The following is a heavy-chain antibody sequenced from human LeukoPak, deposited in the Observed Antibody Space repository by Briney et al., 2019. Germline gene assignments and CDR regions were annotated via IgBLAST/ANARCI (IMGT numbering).Heavy chain of an antibody. D-gene: IGHD3-3*01. CDR1: GGSFSGYY. V-gene: IGHV4-34*01. CDR2: INHSGST. CDR3: ARLIGVQNDFDI. J-gene: IGHJ3*02. Sequence: SETLSLTCAVYGGSFSGYYWSWIRQPPGKGLEWIGEINHSGSTNYNPSLKSRVTISVDTSKNQFSLKLSSVTAADTAVYYCARLIGVQNDFDIWGQGTMVTVSS.